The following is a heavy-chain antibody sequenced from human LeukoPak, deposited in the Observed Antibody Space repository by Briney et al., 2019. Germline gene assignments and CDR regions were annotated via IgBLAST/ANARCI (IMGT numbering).Heavy chain of an antibody. J-gene: IGHJ3*02. CDR2: IYYSGST. CDR3: ARLGAVSDAFDI. V-gene: IGHV4-61*08. Sequence: PSETLSLTCTVSGGSVSSGVYFWSWIRQPPGKGLEWIGYIYYSGSTNYNSSLKGRVTISVDTSKNQFSLKVTPVTAADTAVYYCARLGAVSDAFDIWGQGTMVTVSS. D-gene: IGHD3-16*01. CDR1: GGSVSSGVYF.